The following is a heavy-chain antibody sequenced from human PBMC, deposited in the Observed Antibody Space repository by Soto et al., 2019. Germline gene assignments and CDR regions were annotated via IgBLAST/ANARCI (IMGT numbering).Heavy chain of an antibody. CDR1: GFTFRTYW. CDR2: IDAAGSGT. CDR3: ARGQTVTDPSTLDY. Sequence: EVQLVESGGGLVQPGGSLRLSCAASGFTFRTYWMHWVRQSPGKGLVWVSRIDAAGSGTTYADAVEGRFTIARDNAKNTLYLQMNSLRAEDTAVYYCARGQTVTDPSTLDYCAQGTLVTVYS. V-gene: IGHV3-74*03. D-gene: IGHD2-21*02. J-gene: IGHJ4*02.